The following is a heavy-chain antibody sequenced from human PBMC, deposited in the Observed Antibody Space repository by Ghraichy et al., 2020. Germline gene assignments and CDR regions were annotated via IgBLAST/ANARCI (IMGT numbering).Heavy chain of an antibody. CDR1: GLTISNYW. V-gene: IGHV3-7*01. CDR3: ARGNGLLWFAYDC. D-gene: IGHD3-10*01. J-gene: IGHJ4*02. CDR2: IKQDGSEK. Sequence: LSLTCAASGLTISNYWISWVRQAPGKGLEWVANIKQDGSEKYYVDSVNGRFTISRDNAKNSLYLQMNSLRAEDTAVYYCARGNGLLWFAYDCWGQGTLVTVS.